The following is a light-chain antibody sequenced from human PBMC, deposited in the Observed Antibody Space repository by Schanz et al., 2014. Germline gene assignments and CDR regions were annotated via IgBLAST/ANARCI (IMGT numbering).Light chain of an antibody. J-gene: IGKJ1*01. V-gene: IGKV3D-20*02. CDR1: QTVDTIY. CDR2: GAS. Sequence: EIVLTQSPGTLSLSPGERATLSCRASQTVDTIYLAWYQQKPGQAPSLLIYGASSRATGIPDRFSGSGSGTDFTLTISSLEPEDFAVYYCQQRSNWPRTFGQGTKVEIK. CDR3: QQRSNWPRT.